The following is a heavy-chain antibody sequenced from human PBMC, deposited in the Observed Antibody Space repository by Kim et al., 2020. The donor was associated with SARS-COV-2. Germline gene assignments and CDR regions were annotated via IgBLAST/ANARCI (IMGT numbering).Heavy chain of an antibody. J-gene: IGHJ3*02. CDR2: IYPGDDDT. CDR1: GYSFSDYW. Sequence: GESLKISCKGYGYSFSDYWIGCVRQMPGSGLEWIGIIYPGDDDTRYSPSFQGQVTISADTSISTAYLQWSSLKASDTAMYYCARTLSHYDFWSAYYKADGFDIWGQGTMVTVSS. V-gene: IGHV5-51*01. D-gene: IGHD3-3*01. CDR3: ARTLSHYDFWSAYYKADGFDI.